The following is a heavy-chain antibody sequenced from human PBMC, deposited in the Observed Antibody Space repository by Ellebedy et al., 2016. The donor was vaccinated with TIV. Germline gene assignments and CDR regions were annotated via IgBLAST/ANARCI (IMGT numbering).Heavy chain of an antibody. CDR1: GGSISSGGYY. CDR3: ARGAAMVSYYYYGMDV. CDR2: IYYSGST. V-gene: IGHV4-31*03. Sequence: SETLSLXXTVSGGSISSGGYYWSWIRQHPGKGLEWIGYIYYSGSTYYSPSLKSRVTISVDTSKNQFSLKLSSVTAADTAVYYCARGAAMVSYYYYGMDVWGQGTTVTVSS. D-gene: IGHD5-18*01. J-gene: IGHJ6*02.